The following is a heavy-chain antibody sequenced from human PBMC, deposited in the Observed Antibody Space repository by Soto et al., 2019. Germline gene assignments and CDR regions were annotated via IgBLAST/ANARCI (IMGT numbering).Heavy chain of an antibody. J-gene: IGHJ4*02. CDR2: IYHSGST. V-gene: IGHV4-30-2*01. D-gene: IGHD3-10*01. Sequence: SETLSLTCTVSGGSISSGGYSWSWIRQPPGKGLEWIGYIYHSGSTYYNPSLKSRVTISVDRSKNQFSLKLSSVTAADTAVYYCARGYYGSGVFDYWGQGTLVTVSS. CDR3: ARGYYGSGVFDY. CDR1: GGSISSGGYS.